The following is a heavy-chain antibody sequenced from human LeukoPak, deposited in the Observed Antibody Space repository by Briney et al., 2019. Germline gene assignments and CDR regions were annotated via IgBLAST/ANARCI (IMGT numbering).Heavy chain of an antibody. V-gene: IGHV4-39*01. J-gene: IGHJ4*02. Sequence: SETLSLTCSVSGDSISSSSYYWGWIRQPPGRGLEWIGNINYSGRTYYSTSLKSRVTISVDTSKNQFSLKLSSVTAADTAVYYCARHRIQLWLTYYFDYWGQGTLVTVSS. CDR2: INYSGRT. CDR3: ARHRIQLWLTYYFDY. D-gene: IGHD5-18*01. CDR1: GDSISSSSYY.